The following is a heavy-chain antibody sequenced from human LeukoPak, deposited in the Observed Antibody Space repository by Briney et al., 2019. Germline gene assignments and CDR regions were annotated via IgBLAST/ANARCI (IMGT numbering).Heavy chain of an antibody. CDR3: ARGPSGFYMDY. J-gene: IGHJ4*02. CDR1: GGSMNSYY. V-gene: IGHV4-4*07. Sequence: PSETLSLTCIVSGGSMNSYYWTWIRQPAGKGLEWIGRIHSTGSTNYNPSLESRVTMSIDTSNNQFSLKLSSVTAADTAVYYCARGPSGFYMDYWGQGALVTVSS. CDR2: IHSTGST. D-gene: IGHD6-19*01.